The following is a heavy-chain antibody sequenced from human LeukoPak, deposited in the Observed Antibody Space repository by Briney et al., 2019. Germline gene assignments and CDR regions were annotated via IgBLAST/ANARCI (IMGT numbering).Heavy chain of an antibody. Sequence: ASVKVSCKISGYSLTELSIHWVRQAPGKGLEWMGGFDPEDGETIYAQKFQGRVTMTEDTSTDTAYMELSSLRFEDTAVYYCATGLTLRGVIIGDDYWGQGTLVTVSS. CDR1: GYSLTELS. J-gene: IGHJ4*02. D-gene: IGHD3-10*01. V-gene: IGHV1-24*01. CDR3: ATGLTLRGVIIGDDY. CDR2: FDPEDGET.